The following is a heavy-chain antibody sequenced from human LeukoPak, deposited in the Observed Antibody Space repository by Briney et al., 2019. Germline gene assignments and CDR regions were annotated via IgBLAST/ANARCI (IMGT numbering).Heavy chain of an antibody. J-gene: IGHJ4*02. CDR3: ARHQRYCSSTSCYTYFDY. CDR2: IYYSGST. Sequence: PSETLSLTCTVSGGSISSYYWSWTRQPPGKGLEWIGYIYYSGSTNYNPSLKSRVTISVDTSKNQFSLKLSSVTAADTAVYYCARHQRYCSSTSCYTYFDYWGQGTLVTVSS. CDR1: GGSISSYY. D-gene: IGHD2-2*02. V-gene: IGHV4-59*08.